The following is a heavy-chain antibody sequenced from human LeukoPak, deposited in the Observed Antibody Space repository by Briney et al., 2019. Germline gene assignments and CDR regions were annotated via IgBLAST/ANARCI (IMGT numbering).Heavy chain of an antibody. V-gene: IGHV3-66*01. CDR2: IHRGGNT. Sequence: GGSLRLSCAASGFTVSGNYMSWVRQAPGKGLEWLSVIHRGGNTYYADSVKGRFTISRDSSKNTVFLQMDSLRAEDAAVYYCARDPGYGLGVDYGDYWGQGTLVTVSS. D-gene: IGHD3-10*01. CDR3: ARDPGYGLGVDYGDY. CDR1: GFTVSGNY. J-gene: IGHJ4*02.